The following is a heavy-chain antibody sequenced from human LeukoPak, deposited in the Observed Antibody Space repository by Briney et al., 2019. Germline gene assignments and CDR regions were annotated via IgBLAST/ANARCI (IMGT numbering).Heavy chain of an antibody. CDR3: ARPGNYYFDP. J-gene: IGHJ4*02. CDR1: GLTFSSYW. Sequence: QPGGSLRLSCAASGLTFSSYWMSWVRQAPGKGLEWVASINEDGSQRYYVDSVKGRFTISRDNAKNSLDLQMNSLRVEDTALYYCARPGNYYFDPWGQGTLVTVSS. D-gene: IGHD1-26*01. V-gene: IGHV3-7*05. CDR2: INEDGSQR.